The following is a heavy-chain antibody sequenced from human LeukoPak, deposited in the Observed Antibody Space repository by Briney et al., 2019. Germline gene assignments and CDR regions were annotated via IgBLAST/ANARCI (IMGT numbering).Heavy chain of an antibody. Sequence: GGSLRLSCAASGFTFSSYAMSWARQAPGKGLEWVSAISGSGRSTYSADSVRGRFTTSRDNSKNILYLQMNNLRGEDTAVYYCAKAGARGNVNWFDSWGQGTLVTVSS. J-gene: IGHJ5*01. CDR1: GFTFSSYA. CDR2: ISGSGRST. CDR3: AKAGARGNVNWFDS. V-gene: IGHV3-23*01. D-gene: IGHD1-1*01.